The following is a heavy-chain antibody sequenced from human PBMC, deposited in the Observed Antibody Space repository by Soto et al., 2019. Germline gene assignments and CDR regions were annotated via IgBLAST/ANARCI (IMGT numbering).Heavy chain of an antibody. V-gene: IGHV4-31*03. D-gene: IGHD6-6*01. J-gene: IGHJ6*02. CDR1: GGSISSGGYY. Sequence: PSDTLSLTCTVSGGSISSGGYYWSWIRQHPGKGLEWIGYIYYSGSTYYNPSLKSRVTISVDTSKNQFSLKLSSVTAADTAVYYCATQLTYYYYYYGMDVWGQGTTVTVSS. CDR2: IYYSGST. CDR3: ATQLTYYYYYYGMDV.